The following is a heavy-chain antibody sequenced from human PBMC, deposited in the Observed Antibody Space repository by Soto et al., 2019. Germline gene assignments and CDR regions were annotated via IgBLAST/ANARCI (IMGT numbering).Heavy chain of an antibody. D-gene: IGHD3-3*01. Sequence: GGSLRLSCAASGFTFSSYAMSWVRQAPGKGLEWVSAISGSGGSTYYADSVKGRFTISRDNSKNTLYLQMNSLRAEDTAVYYCAKDRPAIYDFWSGYYGYHDDFDIWGQGTMVTVSS. CDR1: GFTFSSYA. CDR3: AKDRPAIYDFWSGYYGYHDDFDI. CDR2: ISGSGGST. V-gene: IGHV3-23*01. J-gene: IGHJ3*02.